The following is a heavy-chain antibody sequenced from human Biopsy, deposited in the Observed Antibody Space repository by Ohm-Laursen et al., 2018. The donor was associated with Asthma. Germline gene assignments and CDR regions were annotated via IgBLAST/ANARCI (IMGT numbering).Heavy chain of an antibody. CDR1: GGYLTGHY. Sequence: PSQTLSLTCTVYGGYLTGHYWNWIRQPPGKGLEWIGEIDQSGYTNYNPSLKSRVTISADTSKNQFHPNLSSVTAADTAVYFCARAAITGIRGWFDPWGQGTQVTVSS. J-gene: IGHJ5*02. CDR3: ARAAITGIRGWFDP. D-gene: IGHD1-20*01. CDR2: IDQSGYT. V-gene: IGHV4-34*01.